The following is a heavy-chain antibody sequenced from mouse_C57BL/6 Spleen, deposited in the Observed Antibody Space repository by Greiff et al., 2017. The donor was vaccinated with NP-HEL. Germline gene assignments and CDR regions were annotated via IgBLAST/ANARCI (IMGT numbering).Heavy chain of an antibody. CDR1: GYSFTDYN. CDR2: INPNYGTT. J-gene: IGHJ1*03. CDR3: ARSPYYGSSEYFDV. V-gene: IGHV1-39*01. D-gene: IGHD1-1*01. Sequence: VQLKHSGPELVKPGASVKISCKASGYSFTDYNMNWVKQSNGKSLEWIGVINPNYGTTSYNQKFKGKATLTVDQSSSTAYMQLNSLTSEDSAVYYCARSPYYGSSEYFDVWGTGTTVTVSS.